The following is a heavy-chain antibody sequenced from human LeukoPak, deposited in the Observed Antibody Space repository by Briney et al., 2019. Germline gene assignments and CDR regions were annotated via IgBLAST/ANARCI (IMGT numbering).Heavy chain of an antibody. J-gene: IGHJ4*02. CDR3: ASRWDLSWLGALRH. D-gene: IGHD3-10*01. V-gene: IGHV3-7*01. CDR1: GSTLNYW. Sequence: PGGPLTLLCVVSGSTLNYWGDLARQAPGEGLERVAFIKQDGSETYYVDSVKGRFTISRNNPQISLYLQMNSLTSADTAVYYCASRWDLSWLGALRHWGQGTRVTVSS. CDR2: IKQDGSET.